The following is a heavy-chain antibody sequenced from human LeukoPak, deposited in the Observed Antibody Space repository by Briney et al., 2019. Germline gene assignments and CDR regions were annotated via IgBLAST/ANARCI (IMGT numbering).Heavy chain of an antibody. CDR1: GGSISSYY. CDR3: AGALGGAMGY. Sequence: KPSETLSLTCTVSGGSISSYYWSWIRQPPGKGLEWIGYIYYSGSTNYNPSLKSRVTISVDTSKNQFSLKLSSVTAADTAVYYCAGALGGAMGYWGQGTLVTVSS. J-gene: IGHJ4*02. CDR2: IYYSGST. D-gene: IGHD3-16*01. V-gene: IGHV4-59*01.